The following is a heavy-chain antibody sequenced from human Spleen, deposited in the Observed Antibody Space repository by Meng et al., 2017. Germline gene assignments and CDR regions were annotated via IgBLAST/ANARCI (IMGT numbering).Heavy chain of an antibody. CDR1: GGSFSGYY. CDR3: ARANWGLWYFDL. J-gene: IGHJ2*01. D-gene: IGHD7-27*01. V-gene: IGHV4-34*01. Sequence: ESLKISCAVYGGSFSGYYWSWIRQPPGKGLEWIGEINHSGSTNYNPSLKSRVTISVDTSKNQFSLKLSSVTAADTAVYYCARANWGLWYFDLWGRGTLVTVSS. CDR2: INHSGST.